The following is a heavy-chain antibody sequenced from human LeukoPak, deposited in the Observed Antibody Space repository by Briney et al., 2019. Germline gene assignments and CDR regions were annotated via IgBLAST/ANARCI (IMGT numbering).Heavy chain of an antibody. D-gene: IGHD1-26*01. CDR3: ARLLGAPH. V-gene: IGHV1-2*02. J-gene: IGHJ4*02. CDR2: INPNSGGT. CDR1: GYTFTDYY. Sequence: ASVKVSCKASGYTFTDYYMHWVRQAPGQGLEWMGWINPNSGGTNHARNFQGRVTMTRDTSITTAYMELSSLRSDDTAVYYCARLLGAPHWGQGALVTVSS.